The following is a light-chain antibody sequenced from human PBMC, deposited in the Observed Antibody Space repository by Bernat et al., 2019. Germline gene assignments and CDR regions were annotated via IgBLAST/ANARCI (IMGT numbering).Light chain of an antibody. J-gene: IGKJ5*01. CDR3: QQLNSYPIN. V-gene: IGKV1-9*01. Sequence: DIQLTQSPPFLSASVGDRVTITCRASQVIGTYLAWYQQKPGKAPNLLIYGASTLQTVVPSRFSGSGSGTEFTLTISSLRPEDFATYHCQQLNSYPINFGKGKRLEIK. CDR1: QVIGTY. CDR2: GAS.